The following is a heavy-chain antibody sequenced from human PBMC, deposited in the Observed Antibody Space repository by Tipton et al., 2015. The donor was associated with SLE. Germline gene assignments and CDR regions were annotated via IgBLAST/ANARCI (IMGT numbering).Heavy chain of an antibody. D-gene: IGHD2-21*02. CDR1: GASISSTSYY. CDR3: ARSPGPNSGAWTYYFDL. CDR2: IYYIGST. V-gene: IGHV4-61*05. Sequence: GLVKPSETLSLTCTVSGASISSTSYYWGWIRQPPGKGLEWIGYIYYIGSTNYNPSLQSRVTMLLDRSRDQFSLNLRSVTTADTAVYYCARSPGPNSGAWTYYFDLWGQGILVTVSS. J-gene: IGHJ4*02.